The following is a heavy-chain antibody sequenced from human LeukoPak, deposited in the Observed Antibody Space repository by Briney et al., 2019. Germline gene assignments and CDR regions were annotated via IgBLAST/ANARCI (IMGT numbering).Heavy chain of an antibody. V-gene: IGHV4-39*07. Sequence: SETLSLTCTVSGGSISTSNYYWGWIRQPPGKGLEWIGNIFYSGSTYYSPSLKSRVTISLDTSRNQFSLKLTSVTAADTAVYYCARTIGVYSSGWHDAFDIWGQGTMVTVSS. CDR1: GGSISTSNYY. CDR3: ARTIGVYSSGWHDAFDI. CDR2: IFYSGST. J-gene: IGHJ3*02. D-gene: IGHD6-19*01.